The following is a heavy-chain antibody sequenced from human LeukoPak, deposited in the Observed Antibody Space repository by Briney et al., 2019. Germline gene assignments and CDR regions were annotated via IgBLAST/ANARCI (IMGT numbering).Heavy chain of an antibody. V-gene: IGHV1-18*01. D-gene: IGHD3-16*02. CDR2: ISAYNGDT. CDR3: AIIDLTNGFDY. J-gene: IGHJ4*02. CDR1: GYTFATYG. Sequence: ASVKVSCKGSGYTFATYGIDWLRQAPGQGLEWMGWISAYNGDTKYAQNLQDRLTVTTDTSTTTAYMEQRSLRSDDTAVYYCAIIDLTNGFDYWGQGTLVTVSS.